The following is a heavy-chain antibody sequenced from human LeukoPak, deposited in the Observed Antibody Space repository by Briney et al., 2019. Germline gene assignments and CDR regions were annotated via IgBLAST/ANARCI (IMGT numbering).Heavy chain of an antibody. CDR1: GFTFSSYA. J-gene: IGHJ4*02. CDR2: ISGSGGST. CDR3: AKFTYGSGSTIDY. V-gene: IGHV3-23*01. Sequence: GGSLRLSCAASGFTFSSYAMSWVRQAPGKGLEWVSAISGSGGSTYYADSVKGRFTISRDNSKNTLYLQMNSLRAEGTAVYYCAKFTYGSGSTIDYWGQGTLVTVSS. D-gene: IGHD3-10*01.